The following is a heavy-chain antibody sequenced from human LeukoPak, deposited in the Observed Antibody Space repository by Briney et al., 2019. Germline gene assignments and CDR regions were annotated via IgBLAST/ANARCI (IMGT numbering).Heavy chain of an antibody. CDR3: ARGMSATSGYLELEY. CDR2: ISGSGGNT. J-gene: IGHJ4*02. D-gene: IGHD3-22*01. V-gene: IGHV3-23*01. CDR1: GFTFSTYY. Sequence: GGSLRLSCAASGFTFSTYYMSWVRQSPGKGLEWVSAISGSGGNTYSADSVKGRCTISRDNSLQTLFLHMNSLRAEDTAVYYCARGMSATSGYLELEYWGQGALVTVST.